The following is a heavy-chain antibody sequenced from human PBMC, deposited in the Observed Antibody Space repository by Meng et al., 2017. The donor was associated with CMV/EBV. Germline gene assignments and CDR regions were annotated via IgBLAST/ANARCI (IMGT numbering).Heavy chain of an antibody. Sequence: SVKVSCKASGGTFSSYAISWVRQVPGQGLEWMGGIIPIFGTANYAQKFQGRVTITTDESTSTAYMELSSLRSEDTAVYYCARALNYYDSRRLGYWFDPWGQGTLVTVSS. D-gene: IGHD3-22*01. V-gene: IGHV1-69*05. J-gene: IGHJ5*02. CDR2: IIPIFGTA. CDR3: ARALNYYDSRRLGYWFDP. CDR1: GGTFSSYA.